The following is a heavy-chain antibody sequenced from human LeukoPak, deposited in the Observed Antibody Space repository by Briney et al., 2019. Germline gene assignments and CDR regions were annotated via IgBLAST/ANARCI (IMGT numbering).Heavy chain of an antibody. V-gene: IGHV4-59*01. D-gene: IGHD1-26*01. CDR1: GGSISSYY. Sequence: SETLPLTCTVSGGSISSYYWSWIRQPPGKGLEWIGHIYDTAYTDYNPSVKGRVTISVDTSKNQFSLKLYYVTAADTAVYYCAREEGVGTTNAFDIWGQGTMVTVSS. CDR3: AREEGVGTTNAFDI. CDR2: IYDTAYT. J-gene: IGHJ3*02.